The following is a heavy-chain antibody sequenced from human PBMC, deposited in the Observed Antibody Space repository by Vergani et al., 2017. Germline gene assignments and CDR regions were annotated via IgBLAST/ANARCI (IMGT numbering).Heavy chain of an antibody. CDR1: GYTLTELS. CDR2: FDPEDGET. CDR3: ATVYKPPDIWFGADAFDG. D-gene: IGHD3-10*01. J-gene: IGHJ3*01. Sequence: QVQLVQSGAEVKKPGASVKVSCKVSGYTLTELSMHWVRQAPGKGLEWMGGFDPEDGETIYAQKFQGRVTMTEDTSTDTAYMELSSLRSEDAAVYCCATVYKPPDIWFGADAFDGGGEGTMVTVSS. V-gene: IGHV1-24*01.